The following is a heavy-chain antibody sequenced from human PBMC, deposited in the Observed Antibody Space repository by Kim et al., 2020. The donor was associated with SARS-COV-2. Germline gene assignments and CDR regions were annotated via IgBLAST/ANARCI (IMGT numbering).Heavy chain of an antibody. CDR2: IYYSGST. V-gene: IGHV4-31*03. J-gene: IGHJ5*02. Sequence: SETLSLTCTVSGGSISSGGYYWSWIRQHPGKGLEWIGYIYYSGSTYYNPSLKSRVTISVDTSKNQFSLKLSSVTAADTAVYYCAREHPSDNWFDPWGQGTLVTVSS. CDR3: AREHPSDNWFDP. D-gene: IGHD3-10*01. CDR1: GGSISSGGYY.